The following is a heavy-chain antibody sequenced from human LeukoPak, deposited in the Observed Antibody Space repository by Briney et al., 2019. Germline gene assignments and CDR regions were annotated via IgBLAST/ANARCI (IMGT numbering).Heavy chain of an antibody. V-gene: IGHV4-61*02. J-gene: IGHJ5*02. CDR3: ARDDGGSYSNWFDP. Sequence: SQTLSLTCTVSGGSISSADYYWSWIRQPAGKGLEWIGRIYTSGSTNYNPSLKSRVTMSVDTSKNQFSLKLSSVTAADTAVYYCARDDGGSYSNWFDPWGQGTLVTVSS. D-gene: IGHD1-26*01. CDR1: GGSISSADYY. CDR2: IYTSGST.